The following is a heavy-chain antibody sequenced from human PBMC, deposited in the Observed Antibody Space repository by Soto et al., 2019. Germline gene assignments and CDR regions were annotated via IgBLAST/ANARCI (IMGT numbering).Heavy chain of an antibody. D-gene: IGHD3-16*01. J-gene: IGHJ4*02. CDR1: DGSVNSGNYY. Sequence: QVQLQESGPGLVQPSETLSLTCSVSDGSVNSGNYYWSWIRQPPGKGLEWIGHIYYIGTTNYNPSLKSRVTNSVDTSKNRFSMEGTSVTAADTAVYFCAREEKQLSRYGGDFDYWGQGILVTVSS. CDR2: IYYIGTT. CDR3: AREEKQLSRYGGDFDY. V-gene: IGHV4-61*01.